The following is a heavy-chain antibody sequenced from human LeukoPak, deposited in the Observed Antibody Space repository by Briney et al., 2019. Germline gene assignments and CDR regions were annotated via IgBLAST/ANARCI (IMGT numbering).Heavy chain of an antibody. CDR3: AIDPNWGTHS. V-gene: IGHV3-33*08. Sequence: GGSLRLSCVVSGFTIGNHGMHWVRQAPGKGLEWVAVIWYDGSNKYYADSVKGRFTISRDNSKNALYLQMNSLRVEDTAVYYCAIDPNWGTHSWGQGVLVTVSS. CDR2: IWYDGSNK. CDR1: GFTIGNHG. J-gene: IGHJ4*02. D-gene: IGHD7-27*01.